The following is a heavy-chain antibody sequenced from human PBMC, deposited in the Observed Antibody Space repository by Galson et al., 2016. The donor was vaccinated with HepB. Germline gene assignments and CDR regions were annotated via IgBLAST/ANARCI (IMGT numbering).Heavy chain of an antibody. CDR2: ISAYNGNT. J-gene: IGHJ4*02. CDR3: VRDRERSLDC. D-gene: IGHD2-21*02. V-gene: IGHV1-18*01. CDR1: GYTSNTYG. Sequence: SVKVSCKASGYTSNTYGITWVRQAPGQGLQWMGWISAYNGNTNYAQKFQGRFSMTRDTSTGTAYMELRRLRPDDTAIYYCVRDRERSLDCWGQGTLVSVSS.